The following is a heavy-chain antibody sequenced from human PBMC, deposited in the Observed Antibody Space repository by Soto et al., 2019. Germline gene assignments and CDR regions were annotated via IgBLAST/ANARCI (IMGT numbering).Heavy chain of an antibody. CDR1: GGSFSGYY. CDR2: INHSGST. V-gene: IGHV4-34*01. D-gene: IGHD3-3*01. J-gene: IGHJ5*02. CDR3: ARGRVTIFGVVIRVNWFDP. Sequence: PSETLSLTCAVYGGSFSGYYWSWIRQPPGKGLEWIGEINHSGSTNYNPSLKSRVTISVDTSKNQFSLKPSSVTAADTAVYYCARGRVTIFGVVIRVNWFDPWGQGTLVTVSS.